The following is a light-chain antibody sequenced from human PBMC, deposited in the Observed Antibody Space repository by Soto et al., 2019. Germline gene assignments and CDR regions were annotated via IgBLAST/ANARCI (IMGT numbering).Light chain of an antibody. J-gene: IGKJ3*01. Sequence: DIVMTQSPLSLPVTPGEPASISCRSSQSLLHSNGYNYLDWYLQKPGQSPQLLIYLGSNRASGVPDRFSGSGSGTDFTLKISRVEAEDVCVYYCMQALQTPPFTFGPGTKVDIK. CDR2: LGS. CDR3: MQALQTPPFT. CDR1: QSLLHSNGYNY. V-gene: IGKV2-28*01.